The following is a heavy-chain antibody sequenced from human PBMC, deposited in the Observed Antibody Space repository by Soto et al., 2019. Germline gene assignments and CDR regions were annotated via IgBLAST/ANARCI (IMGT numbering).Heavy chain of an antibody. J-gene: IGHJ5*02. CDR1: GGTMNSYY. CDR2: IYSSGST. V-gene: IGHV4-4*07. Sequence: PSETLSLTCTVSGGTMNSYYWTWIRQPAGKGLEWIGRIYSSGSTKYNPSLQSRVTMSLDTSKNQFSLRLTSVTAADTAVYYCARGQQFSDWFDPWGKGTLVTVSS. D-gene: IGHD2-2*01. CDR3: ARGQQFSDWFDP.